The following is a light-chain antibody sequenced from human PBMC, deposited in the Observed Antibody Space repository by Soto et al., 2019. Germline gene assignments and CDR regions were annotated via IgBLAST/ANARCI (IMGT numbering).Light chain of an antibody. CDR3: QQYGGSPMYS. CDR2: GAS. J-gene: IGKJ2*03. V-gene: IGKV3-20*01. Sequence: EIMLTQSPGTLTLSPGERATLSCKTRQAISSRDLAWYQKKFGQAPRLLIYGASNRAAGIPDRIIGSGSGTDFTLTLRRLEPEDVAVYYCQQYGGSPMYSFVQGTQIEIK. CDR1: QAISSRD.